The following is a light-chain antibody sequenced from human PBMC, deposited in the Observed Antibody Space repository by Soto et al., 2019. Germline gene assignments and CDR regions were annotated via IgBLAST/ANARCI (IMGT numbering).Light chain of an antibody. V-gene: IGKV1-5*01. CDR1: QSISSW. CDR2: DAS. CDR3: QQYNSYSWT. Sequence: DIQMSQSPASMSASVGDRVTITCRASQSISSWLAWYQQRPGKAPKLLVYDASSLESGVPSRFRGSGSGTEFTLTISSLQADDFATYFCQQYNSYSWTFGQGTKADI. J-gene: IGKJ1*01.